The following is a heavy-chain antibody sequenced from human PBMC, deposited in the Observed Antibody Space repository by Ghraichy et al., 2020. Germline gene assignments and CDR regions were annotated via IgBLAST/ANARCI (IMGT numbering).Heavy chain of an antibody. CDR1: GFTFSSYS. Sequence: GGSLRLSCAASGFTFSSYSMNWVRQAPGKGLEWVSYISSSSSTIYYADSVKGRFTISRDNAKNSLYLQMNSLRAEDTAVYYCARGEYEGYYYYGMDVWGQGTTVTVSS. J-gene: IGHJ6*02. CDR3: ARGEYEGYYYYGMDV. D-gene: IGHD2/OR15-2a*01. V-gene: IGHV3-48*01. CDR2: ISSSSSTI.